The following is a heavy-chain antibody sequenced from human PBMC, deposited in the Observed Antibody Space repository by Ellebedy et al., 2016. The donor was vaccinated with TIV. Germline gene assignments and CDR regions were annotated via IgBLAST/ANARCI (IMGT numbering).Heavy chain of an antibody. V-gene: IGHV3-30*03. CDR2: ISVDGRAV. J-gene: IGHJ3*02. Sequence: GGSLRLSXVGSGFTFSDSVMHWVRQAPGKGLDWVAGISVDGRAVHYPDSVKGRFTISRDNAQNTVYLQMNSLRLEDTAVYYCVRGWYSSGHCDVFAMWGQGTIVTVSS. CDR3: VRGWYSSGHCDVFAM. CDR1: GFTFSDSV. D-gene: IGHD6-19*01.